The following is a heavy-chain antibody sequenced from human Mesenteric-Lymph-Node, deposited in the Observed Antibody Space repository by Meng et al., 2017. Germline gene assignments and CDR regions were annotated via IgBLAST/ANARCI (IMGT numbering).Heavy chain of an antibody. Sequence: RQELCPGILKTSETLSLTCTVSGGSLSSSNYYWEWSRPPPGKGMEWIGAIYHSGSTSYNPSLQSRVPMFVDTSQTQFSLILSSVTATDTAVYYCARRRGGSGRDCWGQGTLVTVSS. J-gene: IGHJ4*02. V-gene: IGHV4-39*01. CDR3: ARRRGGSGRDC. D-gene: IGHD3-10*01. CDR1: GGSLSSSNYY. CDR2: IYHSGST.